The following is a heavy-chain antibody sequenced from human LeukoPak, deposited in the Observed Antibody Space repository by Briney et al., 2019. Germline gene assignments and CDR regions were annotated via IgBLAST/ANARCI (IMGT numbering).Heavy chain of an antibody. Sequence: GASVKVSCKASGYTFTSYYMHWVRQAPGQGLEWMGLIKPTGGGTIYAEKFQGRVTMTRDTSAITVYMELGSLTSQDTAVYYCARGDSGSYYYWGQGTLVTVSS. CDR3: ARGDSGSYYY. D-gene: IGHD1-26*01. V-gene: IGHV1-46*01. CDR2: IKPTGGGT. J-gene: IGHJ4*02. CDR1: GYTFTSYY.